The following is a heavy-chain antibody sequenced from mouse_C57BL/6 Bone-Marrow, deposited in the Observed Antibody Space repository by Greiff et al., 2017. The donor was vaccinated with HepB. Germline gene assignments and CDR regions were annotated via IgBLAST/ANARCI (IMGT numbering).Heavy chain of an antibody. V-gene: IGHV1-82*01. D-gene: IGHD1-1*01. CDR3: ARVITTVPHWYFDV. Sequence: QVQLKESGPELVKPGASVKISCKASGYAFSSSWMNWVKQRPGKGLEWIGRIYPGDGDTNYNGKFKGKATLTADKSSSTAYMQLSSLTSEDSAVYFCARVITTVPHWYFDVWGTGTTVTVSS. CDR1: GYAFSSSW. J-gene: IGHJ1*03. CDR2: IYPGDGDT.